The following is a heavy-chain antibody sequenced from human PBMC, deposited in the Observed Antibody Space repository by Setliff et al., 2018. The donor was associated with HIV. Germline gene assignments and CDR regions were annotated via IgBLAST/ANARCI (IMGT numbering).Heavy chain of an antibody. D-gene: IGHD1-1*01. CDR2: IFYTGFT. CDR1: SDSFSTSSYF. Sequence: KTSETLSLTCSVSSDSFSTSSYFWGWVRQSPGGGLEWIGNIFYTGFTHYNPSLKSRVTISIDTSKNHSSLSLASVSDSDTAVYYCTREGRGDPALATTRLDYWGQGKLVTVSS. J-gene: IGHJ4*02. CDR3: TREGRGDPALATTRLDY. V-gene: IGHV4-39*02.